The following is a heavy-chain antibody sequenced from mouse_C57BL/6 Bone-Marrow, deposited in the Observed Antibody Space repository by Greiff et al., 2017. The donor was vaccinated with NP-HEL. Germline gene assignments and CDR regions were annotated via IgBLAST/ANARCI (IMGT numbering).Heavy chain of an antibody. CDR3: VYYGSSPYYFDY. V-gene: IGHV1-72*01. CDR2: IDPNRGGT. J-gene: IGHJ2*01. D-gene: IGHD1-1*01. Sequence: VKQSCKASVYPFTSYWMHWVKSRSGRGPEWIGRIDPNRGGTQYNEKFKSNATLTVDKPSSTDYMQLSSLTSEYSAVYYCVYYGSSPYYFDYWGQGTTLTVSS. CDR1: VYPFTSYW.